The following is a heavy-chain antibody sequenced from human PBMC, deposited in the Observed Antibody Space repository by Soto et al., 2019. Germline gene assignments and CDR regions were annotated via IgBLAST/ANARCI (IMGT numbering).Heavy chain of an antibody. CDR1: GFTFSSYW. J-gene: IGHJ6*03. CDR2: IKQDGSEK. V-gene: IGHV3-7*01. CDR3: ARDVIEYQLPTSEYYYYYYYMDV. Sequence: GGSLRLSCAASGFTFSSYWMSWVRQAPGKGLEWVANIKQDGSEKYYVDSVKGRFTISRDNAKNSLYLQMNSLRAEDTAVYYCARDVIEYQLPTSEYYYYYYYMDVWGKGTTVTVSS. D-gene: IGHD2-2*01.